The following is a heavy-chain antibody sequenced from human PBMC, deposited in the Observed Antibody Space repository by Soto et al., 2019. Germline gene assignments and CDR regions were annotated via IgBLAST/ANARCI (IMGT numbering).Heavy chain of an antibody. Sequence: QVQLQESGPGLVKPSQTLSLTCTVSGGSISSGDYYWSWIRQPPGKGLEWIGYIYYSGSTYYNPSLKSRVTISVDTSKNQFSLKLSSVTAADTAVYYCAREGGEEWFGEHYYGMDVWGQGTTVTVSS. CDR3: AREGGEEWFGEHYYGMDV. CDR2: IYYSGST. V-gene: IGHV4-30-4*01. J-gene: IGHJ6*02. CDR1: GGSISSGDYY. D-gene: IGHD3-10*01.